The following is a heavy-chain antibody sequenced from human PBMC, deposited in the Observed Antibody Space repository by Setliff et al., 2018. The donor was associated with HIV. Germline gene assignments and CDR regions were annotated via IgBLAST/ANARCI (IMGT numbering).Heavy chain of an antibody. CDR3: ATLNFPLNWFDP. Sequence: SETLSLTCSVSGASISSSPYYWAWTRQPPGKGLEWIATISYSGSTHYNLALMSRVTISMDTSRNQFSVKLSSVTAADTAIYYCATLNFPLNWFDPWGQGTPVTVSS. J-gene: IGHJ5*02. V-gene: IGHV4-39*01. CDR2: ISYSGST. CDR1: GASISSSPYY.